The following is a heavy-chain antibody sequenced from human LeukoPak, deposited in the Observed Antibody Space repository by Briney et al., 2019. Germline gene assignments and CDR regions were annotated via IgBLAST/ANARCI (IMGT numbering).Heavy chain of an antibody. V-gene: IGHV1-2*02. J-gene: IGHJ4*02. CDR2: INPNSGGT. CDR1: GYTFTGYY. Sequence: PWASVKVSCKASGYTFTGYYMHWVRQAPGQGLEWMGWINPNSGGTSYAQKFQGRVTMTRDTSISTAYMELSRLRSDDTAVYYCARGYGSGSYTYWGQGTLVTVSS. D-gene: IGHD3-10*01. CDR3: ARGYGSGSYTY.